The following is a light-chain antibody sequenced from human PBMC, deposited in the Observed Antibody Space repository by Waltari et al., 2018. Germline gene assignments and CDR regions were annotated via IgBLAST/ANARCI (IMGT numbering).Light chain of an antibody. Sequence: QSALTQPPSVSGSPGLSVTLPCTGTSSDVGGYNLVSWYQHHQGKAPKLRIYDVSKRPSGVPDRFSGSKSGNTASLTISGLQAEDEADYYCCSYAGSYVFGTGTKVTVL. V-gene: IGLV2-11*02. CDR1: SSDVGGYNL. CDR2: DVS. CDR3: CSYAGSYV. J-gene: IGLJ1*01.